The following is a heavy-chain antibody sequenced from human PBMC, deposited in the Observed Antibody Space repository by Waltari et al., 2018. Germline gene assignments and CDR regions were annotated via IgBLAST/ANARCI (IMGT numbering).Heavy chain of an antibody. Sequence: QVQLQESGPGLGKPSETLSLTCTGSGGAISSYYWSWIRQPAGKGLEWIGRIYTSGSTNYNPSLKSRVTMSVDTSKNQFSLKLSSVTAADTAVYYCARLRESPSYYMDVWGKGTTVTVSS. J-gene: IGHJ6*03. D-gene: IGHD3-16*01. CDR1: GGAISSYY. V-gene: IGHV4-4*07. CDR3: ARLRESPSYYMDV. CDR2: IYTSGST.